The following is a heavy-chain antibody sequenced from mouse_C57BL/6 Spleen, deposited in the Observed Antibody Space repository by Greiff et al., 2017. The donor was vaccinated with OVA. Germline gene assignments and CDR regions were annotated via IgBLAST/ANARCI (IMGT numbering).Heavy chain of an antibody. CDR1: GYSITSGYY. V-gene: IGHV3-6*01. Sequence: EVKLVESGPGLVKPSQSLSLTCSVTGYSITSGYYWNWIRQFPGNKLEWMGYISYDGSNNYNPSLKNRISITRDTSKNQFFLKLNSVTTEDTATYYCAREFITTVGAMDYWGQGTSVTVSS. CDR3: AREFITTVGAMDY. J-gene: IGHJ4*01. CDR2: ISYDGSN. D-gene: IGHD1-1*01.